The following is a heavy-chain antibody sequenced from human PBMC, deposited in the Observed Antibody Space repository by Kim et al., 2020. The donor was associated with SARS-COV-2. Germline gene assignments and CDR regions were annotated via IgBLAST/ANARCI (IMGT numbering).Heavy chain of an antibody. V-gene: IGHV4-39*01. J-gene: IGHJ1*01. CDR3: AVNWDC. Sequence: SETLSLTCNVSGASVSSSSLYWGWFRQRPGKGFEWIGSMSYGGPTDYNPSHRSRLFMSVDTSKNQFFLIFSPMTAADTALYCCAVNWDCWGPCTLVTVSS. CDR1: GASVSSSSLY. D-gene: IGHD1-26*01. CDR2: MSYGGPT.